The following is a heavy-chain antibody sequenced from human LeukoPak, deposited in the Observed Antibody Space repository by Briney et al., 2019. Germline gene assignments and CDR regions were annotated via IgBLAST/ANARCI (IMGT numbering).Heavy chain of an antibody. D-gene: IGHD6-19*01. CDR3: ARESSGWYGEAFDI. CDR2: INPNSGGT. J-gene: IGHJ3*02. CDR1: GYTFTGYY. Sequence: ASVKVSCKASGYTFTGYYMHWVRQAPGQGLEWMGWINPNSGGTNYAQKFQGRVTMTRDTSISTAYMELSRLRSDDTAVYYCARESSGWYGEAFDIWGQGTMVTVSS. V-gene: IGHV1-2*02.